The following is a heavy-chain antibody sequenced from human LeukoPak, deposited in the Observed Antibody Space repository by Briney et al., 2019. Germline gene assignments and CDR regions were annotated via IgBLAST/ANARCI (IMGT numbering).Heavy chain of an antibody. CDR1: GSTFTSYG. CDR2: INPSGGST. Sequence: GASVKVSCKASGSTFTSYGISWVRQAPGQGLEWMGIINPSGGSTSYAQKFQGRVTMTRDTSTSTVYMELSSLRSEDTAVYYCVRDLRVDTEPNWFDPWGQGTLVTVSS. J-gene: IGHJ5*02. CDR3: VRDLRVDTEPNWFDP. D-gene: IGHD5-18*01. V-gene: IGHV1-46*01.